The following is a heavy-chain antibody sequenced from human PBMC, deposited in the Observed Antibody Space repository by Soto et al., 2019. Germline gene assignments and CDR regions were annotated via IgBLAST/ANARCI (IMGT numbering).Heavy chain of an antibody. V-gene: IGHV3-11*03. J-gene: IGHJ4*02. CDR3: AGGQDNLAVNFDY. D-gene: IGHD1-1*01. CDR1: GSSFSDYY. CDR2: ITSSSSYT. Sequence: GGSLRLSCAASGSSFSDYYMSWIRQAPGKGLEWLSYITSSSSYTHYADSVKGRFTISRDNAKNSLYLQMNSLRAEDTAVYYCAGGQDNLAVNFDYWGQGT.